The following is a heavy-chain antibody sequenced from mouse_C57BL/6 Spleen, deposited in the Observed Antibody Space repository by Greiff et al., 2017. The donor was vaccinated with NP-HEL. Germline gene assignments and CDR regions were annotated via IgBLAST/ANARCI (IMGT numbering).Heavy chain of an antibody. D-gene: IGHD1-1*01. CDR2: IDPSDSET. J-gene: IGHJ2*01. Sequence: QVQLQQPGAELVRPGSSVKLSCKASGYTFTSYWMHWVKQRPIQGLEWIGNIDPSDSETHYNQKFKDKATLTVDKSSSTAYMQLSSLTSEDSAVYYCARESDGSSWGNYWGQGTTLTVSS. CDR1: GYTFTSYW. V-gene: IGHV1-52*01. CDR3: ARESDGSSWGNY.